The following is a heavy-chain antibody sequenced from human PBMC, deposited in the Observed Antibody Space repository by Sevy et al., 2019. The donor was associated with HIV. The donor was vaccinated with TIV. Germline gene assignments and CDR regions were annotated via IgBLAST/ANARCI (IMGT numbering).Heavy chain of an antibody. Sequence: GGSLRLSCAASGFTVSSNYMSWVRQAPGKGLEWVSVIYSGGSTYYADSVKGRFTISRDNAKNSLYLQMNSLRAEDTAVYYCARVRRGYSYGRYGMDVWGQGTTVTVSS. CDR1: GFTVSSNY. CDR3: ARVRRGYSYGRYGMDV. CDR2: IYSGGST. D-gene: IGHD5-18*01. V-gene: IGHV3-53*01. J-gene: IGHJ6*02.